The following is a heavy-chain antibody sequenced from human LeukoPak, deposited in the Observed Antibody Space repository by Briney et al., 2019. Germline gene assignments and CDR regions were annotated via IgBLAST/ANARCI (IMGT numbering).Heavy chain of an antibody. Sequence: ASVKVSCKASGYTFTGYYMHWVRQAPGQGLEWMGWISPNSGGTNYAQKFQGRVTMTRDTSISTAYMELSRLRSDDTAVYYCAREIGLSGSGSPDLSNYYYYMDVWGKGTTVTVSS. CDR2: ISPNSGGT. V-gene: IGHV1-2*02. CDR3: AREIGLSGSGSPDLSNYYYYMDV. J-gene: IGHJ6*03. CDR1: GYTFTGYY. D-gene: IGHD3-10*01.